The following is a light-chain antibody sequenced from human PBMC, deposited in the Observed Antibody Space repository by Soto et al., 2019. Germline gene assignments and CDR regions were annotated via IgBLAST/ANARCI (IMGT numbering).Light chain of an antibody. J-gene: IGKJ3*01. CDR2: CAS. V-gene: IGKV3-20*01. CDR3: QQYGGSPLFT. Sequence: EIVLTQSPGTLSLSPGERATLSCRASQGVTPAYLAWYQHKPGQAPRLLIYCASNRANGIPDRFSGSGSGTDFTLTISRLEPEDFAVYSCQQYGGSPLFTFGPWTRLDFK. CDR1: QGVTPAY.